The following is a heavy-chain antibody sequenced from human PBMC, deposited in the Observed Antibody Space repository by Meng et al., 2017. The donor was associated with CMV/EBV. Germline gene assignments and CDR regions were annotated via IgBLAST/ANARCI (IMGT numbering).Heavy chain of an antibody. V-gene: IGHV3-30*04. J-gene: IGHJ6*02. CDR1: GFTFNTYA. Sequence: GESLKISCAASGFTFNTYAMHWVRQAPGKGLEWVAVISYDGSNKYTADSVQGRLTISRDISKNNLYLQMNSLTVEDTAVYYCVRDQGGESMIAVLIERFGMDVWGQGTTVTVSS. D-gene: IGHD3-22*01. CDR3: VRDQGGESMIAVLIERFGMDV. CDR2: ISYDGSNK.